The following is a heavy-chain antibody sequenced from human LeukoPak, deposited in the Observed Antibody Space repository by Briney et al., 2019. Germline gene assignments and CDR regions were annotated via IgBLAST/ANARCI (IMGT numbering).Heavy chain of an antibody. J-gene: IGHJ4*02. CDR1: GASINSHY. D-gene: IGHD1-26*01. CDR3: ARHRVSGSSYSALDY. Sequence: SETLSLTCTVSGASINSHYWSWIRQPPGKGLEWIGYISYSGSTNYNPSLKSRVIISVDTSKTHFSLNLRSVTAADTAFYYCARHRVSGSSYSALDYWGQGTMVSVSS. CDR2: ISYSGST. V-gene: IGHV4-59*08.